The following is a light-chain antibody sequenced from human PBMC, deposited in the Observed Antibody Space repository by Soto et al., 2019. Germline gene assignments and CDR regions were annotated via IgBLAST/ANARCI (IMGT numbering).Light chain of an antibody. CDR2: LGS. J-gene: IGKJ3*01. CDR3: MQALQTSFT. V-gene: IGKV2-28*01. CDR1: QSLLHRNGYNY. Sequence: DIVMTQSPLSLSVTPGEPASISCRCSQSLLHRNGYNYLDWYLQKPGQSPQLLISLGSNRASGVPDRFSGSGSGTDFTLKISREEAEDVGVYYCMQALQTSFTFGPGTKVDIK.